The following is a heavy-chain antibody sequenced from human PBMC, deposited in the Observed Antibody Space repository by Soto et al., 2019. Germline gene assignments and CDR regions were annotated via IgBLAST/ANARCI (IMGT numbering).Heavy chain of an antibody. CDR1: GGAISISSYY. CDR2: IYYSGST. D-gene: IGHD5-18*01. V-gene: IGHV4-39*01. CDR3: ARRNTDVASFDY. Sequence: SETLSLTCTVSGGAISISSYYLGWIRQPPGKGLEWIGSIYYSGSTYYNPSLKSRVTISVDTSKKQFSLKLRSVTADDTAVYYCARRNTDVASFDYWGQGTLVTVSS. J-gene: IGHJ4*02.